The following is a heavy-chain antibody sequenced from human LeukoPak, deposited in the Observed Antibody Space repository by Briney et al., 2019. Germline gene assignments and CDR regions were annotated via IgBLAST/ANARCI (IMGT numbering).Heavy chain of an antibody. D-gene: IGHD2-2*01. J-gene: IGHJ3*02. V-gene: IGHV1-2*02. Sequence: ASVKVSCKASGCTFTGYYMHWVRQAPGQGLEWMGWINPNSGGTNYAQKFQGRVTMTRDTSISTAYMELSRLTFDDTAVYYCARDLDIVVVPATMMDDGFDIWGQGTMVTVSS. CDR1: GCTFTGYY. CDR2: INPNSGGT. CDR3: ARDLDIVVVPATMMDDGFDI.